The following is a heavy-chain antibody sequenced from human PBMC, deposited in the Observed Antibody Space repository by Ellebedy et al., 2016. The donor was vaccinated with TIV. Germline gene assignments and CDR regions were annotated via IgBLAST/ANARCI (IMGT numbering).Heavy chain of an antibody. CDR3: AIDNRSWCDS. Sequence: GESLKISCAASELSFSSYTVNWVRQAPGKGLEWVSSISSSSFYSYYADSVKGRFTISRDNTKISLDLQMSNLRVEDTAVYYCAIDNRSWCDSWGQGTLVTVSS. J-gene: IGHJ4*02. D-gene: IGHD1-1*01. CDR2: ISSSSFYS. CDR1: ELSFSSYT. V-gene: IGHV3-21*04.